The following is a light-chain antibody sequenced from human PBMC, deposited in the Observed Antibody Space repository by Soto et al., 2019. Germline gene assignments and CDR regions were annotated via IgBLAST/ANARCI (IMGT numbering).Light chain of an antibody. V-gene: IGLV1-44*01. Sequence: QSVLTQTASASGTAGQTVTISCSGSRSNIGNNAVSWYQQFPGTAPKLLIYNNNQRPSGVPDRFSGSKSGTSASLAISGLQSEDEADYYCATWDDSLNARGVFGGGTKLTVL. CDR3: ATWDDSLNARGV. CDR2: NNN. J-gene: IGLJ3*02. CDR1: RSNIGNNA.